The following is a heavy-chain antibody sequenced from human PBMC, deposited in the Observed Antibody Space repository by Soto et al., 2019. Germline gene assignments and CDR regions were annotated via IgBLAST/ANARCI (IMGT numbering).Heavy chain of an antibody. CDR3: ARDIVVVPATIYNGMDV. V-gene: IGHV4-31*03. CDR2: IYYSGST. Sequence: SETLSLTCTVSGGSISSGGYYWSWIRQHPGKGLEWIGYIYYSGSTYYNPSLKSRVTISVDTSKNQFSLKLSSVTAADTAVYYCARDIVVVPATIYNGMDVWGQDDAVTVSS. J-gene: IGHJ6*02. D-gene: IGHD2-2*01. CDR1: GGSISSGGYY.